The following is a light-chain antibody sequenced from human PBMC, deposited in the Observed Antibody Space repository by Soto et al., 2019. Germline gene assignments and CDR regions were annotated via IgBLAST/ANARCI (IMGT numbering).Light chain of an antibody. CDR3: SSYTTSNTRQIV. V-gene: IGLV2-14*03. CDR2: DVT. J-gene: IGLJ1*01. CDR1: SSDVGGYNY. Sequence: QSVLTQPASVSGSPGQEITISCTGTSSDVGGYNYVSWYQHHPGKAPKLIIYDVTNRPSGVSNPFSGSKSGNTASLTISGLQPEDEADYYCSSYTTSNTRQIVFGTGTKLTVL.